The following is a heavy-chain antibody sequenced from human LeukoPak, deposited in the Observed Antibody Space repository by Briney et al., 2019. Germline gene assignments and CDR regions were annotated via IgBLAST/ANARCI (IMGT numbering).Heavy chain of an antibody. D-gene: IGHD6-19*01. V-gene: IGHV3-30*18. J-gene: IGHJ5*02. CDR2: ISYDGSNK. CDR1: GFTFSSYG. Sequence: PGGSLRLSCAASGFTFSSYGMHWVRQAPGKGLEWVAVISYDGSNKYYADSVKGRFTTSRDNSKNTLYLQMNSLRAEDTAVYYCAKDPYSSGWGGPNWFDPWGQGTLVTVSS. CDR3: AKDPYSSGWGGPNWFDP.